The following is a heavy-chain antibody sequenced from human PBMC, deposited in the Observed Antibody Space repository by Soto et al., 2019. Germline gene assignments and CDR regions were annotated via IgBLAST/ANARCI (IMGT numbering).Heavy chain of an antibody. CDR1: GFTFSSYA. V-gene: IGHV3-23*01. J-gene: IGHJ4*02. Sequence: EVQLLESGGGLVQPGGSLRLSCAASGFTFSSYAMSWVRQAPGKGLEWVSAISGSGGSTYYADSVKGRFTISRDNSKNTLYLQMNSLRAEDTSVYYCAKAYDILTGYYDYWGQGTLVTVSS. CDR3: AKAYDILTGYYDY. CDR2: ISGSGGST. D-gene: IGHD3-9*01.